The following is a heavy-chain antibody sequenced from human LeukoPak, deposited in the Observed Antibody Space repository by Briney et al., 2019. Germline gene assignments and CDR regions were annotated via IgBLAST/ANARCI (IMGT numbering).Heavy chain of an antibody. V-gene: IGHV1-2*02. J-gene: IGHJ3*02. CDR1: GGTFSSYA. Sequence: ASVKVSCKASGGTFSSYAISWVRQAPGQGLEWMGWINPNSGGTNYAQKFQGRVTMTRDTSFSTAYMELSRLRSDDTAVYYCARMLPRFGPDAFDIWGQGTMVTVSS. D-gene: IGHD3-10*01. CDR2: INPNSGGT. CDR3: ARMLPRFGPDAFDI.